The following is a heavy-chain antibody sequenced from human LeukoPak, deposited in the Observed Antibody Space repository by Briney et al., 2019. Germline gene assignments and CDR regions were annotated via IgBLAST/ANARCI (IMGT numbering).Heavy chain of an antibody. CDR2: IYYSGTT. J-gene: IGHJ5*02. Sequence: SETLSLTCTVSGDSISSSSYYWGWIRQPPGKGLEWVGSIYYSGTTYYNPSLKSRVTISVDTSKNQFSLKLNSVTAADTAVYYCARVSALLDTAMGPWGPGTLVTVSS. V-gene: IGHV4-39*01. CDR1: GDSISSSSYY. D-gene: IGHD5-18*01. CDR3: ARVSALLDTAMGP.